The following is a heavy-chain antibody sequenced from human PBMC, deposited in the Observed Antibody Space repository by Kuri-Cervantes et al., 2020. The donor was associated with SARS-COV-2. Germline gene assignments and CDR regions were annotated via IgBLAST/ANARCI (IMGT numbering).Heavy chain of an antibody. CDR1: GFTFSSYS. Sequence: GESLKISCAASGFTFSSYSMNWVRQAPGKGLEWVSSISSSSSYICYADSVKGRFTISRDNAKNSLYLQMNSLRAEDTAVYYCARGGFLEWFLDYWGQGTLVTVSS. J-gene: IGHJ4*02. V-gene: IGHV3-21*01. D-gene: IGHD3-3*01. CDR2: ISSSSSYI. CDR3: ARGGFLEWFLDY.